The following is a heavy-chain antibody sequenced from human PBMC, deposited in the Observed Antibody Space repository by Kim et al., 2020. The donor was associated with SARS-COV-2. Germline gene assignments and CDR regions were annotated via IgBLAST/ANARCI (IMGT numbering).Heavy chain of an antibody. Sequence: GGSLRLSCAASGFTFRSYAMSWVRQAPGKGLEWASAISGDGANTYYTDSVKGRFTISRDNSRNTLYLQMNSLRAEDTALYFCAKYSEGRWVDFDYWTQGT. CDR1: GFTFRSYA. CDR3: AKYSEGRWVDFDY. J-gene: IGHJ4*02. CDR2: ISGDGANT. V-gene: IGHV3-23*01. D-gene: IGHD1-26*01.